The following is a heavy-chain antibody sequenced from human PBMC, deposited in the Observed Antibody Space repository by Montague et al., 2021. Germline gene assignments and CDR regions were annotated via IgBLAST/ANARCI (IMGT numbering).Heavy chain of an antibody. V-gene: IGHV3-30*04. J-gene: IGHJ3*02. CDR1: GFTFSSYA. CDR3: ARDPRWEYDAFDI. CDR2: ISYDGSNK. Sequence: SLRPSCAASGFTFSSYAMHWVRQAPGKGLEWVAVISYDGSNKYYADSVKGRFTISRDNSKNTLYLQMNSLRAEDTALFYCARDPRWEYDAFDIWGQGPMVTVSS. D-gene: IGHD1-26*01.